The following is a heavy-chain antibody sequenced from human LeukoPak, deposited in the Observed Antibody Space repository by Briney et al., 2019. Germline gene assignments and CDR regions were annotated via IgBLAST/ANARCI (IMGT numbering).Heavy chain of an antibody. CDR3: ARIFIRNGYSSYFDC. CDR1: GFSISSGHY. Sequence: SETLSLTCTVSGFSISSGHYWGWVRQPPGAGLEWIGSVYPSGTTYYNPSLKSRVTTSVDMSKNQFSLRLRPVTAADTAVYYCARIFIRNGYSSYFDCWGQGTLVTVSS. CDR2: VYPSGTT. D-gene: IGHD5-18*01. V-gene: IGHV4-38-2*02. J-gene: IGHJ4*02.